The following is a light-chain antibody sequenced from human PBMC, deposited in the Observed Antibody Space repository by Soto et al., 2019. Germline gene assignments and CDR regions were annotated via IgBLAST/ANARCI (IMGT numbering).Light chain of an antibody. CDR3: KQAKRSPLT. CDR2: DAS. CDR1: QGMGTL. J-gene: IGKJ4*01. Sequence: GQRVSSTLRGSQGMGTLLAWYEQKPGRAPKLLIYDASNLQCGVPSRFSGSGSGTDFTLTITSLQAEDFGTYYCKQAKRSPLTFGGGTKVDI. V-gene: IGKV1D-12*01.